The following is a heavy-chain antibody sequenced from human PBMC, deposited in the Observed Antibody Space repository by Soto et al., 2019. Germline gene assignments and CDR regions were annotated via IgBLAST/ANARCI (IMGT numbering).Heavy chain of an antibody. CDR3: ARRYGYYFDY. D-gene: IGHD3-9*01. V-gene: IGHV4-59*08. CDR2: IYYSGST. J-gene: IGHJ4*02. Sequence: QVQLQESGPGLVKPSETLSLTCTVSGGSISSYYWSWIRQPPGKGLEWIGYIYYSGSTNYNPSLDGLITIAVDTSKTQWSLKLRSVAAADTAVYYCARRYGYYFDYWGQGTLVTVSS. CDR1: GGSISSYY.